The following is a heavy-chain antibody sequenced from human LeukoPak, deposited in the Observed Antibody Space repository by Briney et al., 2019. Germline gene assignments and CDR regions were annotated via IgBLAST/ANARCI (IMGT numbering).Heavy chain of an antibody. CDR3: AKGGGWLYYFDY. Sequence: GGSLRLSCAASGFTFSNAWMNWLRQAPGKGLKWVGRIKSKVHGGTLRYAAPVKARFTISREDSENTLHLQMSSLTTEDTAVYYCAKGGGWLYYFDYWGQGTLVTVSS. J-gene: IGHJ4*02. CDR2: IKSKVHGGTL. CDR1: GFTFSNAW. V-gene: IGHV3-15*01. D-gene: IGHD4-23*01.